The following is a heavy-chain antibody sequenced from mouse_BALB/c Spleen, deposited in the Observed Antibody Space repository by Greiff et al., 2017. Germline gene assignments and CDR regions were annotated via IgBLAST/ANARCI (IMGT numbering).Heavy chain of an antibody. CDR2: IWAGGST. J-gene: IGHJ4*01. V-gene: IGHV2-9*02. CDR1: GFSLTSYG. CDR3: ARGGYDGYFYAMDY. D-gene: IGHD2-3*01. Sequence: VKVVESGPGLVAPSQSLSITCTVSGFSLTSYGVHWVRQPPGKGLEWLGVIWAGGSTNYNSALMSRLSISKDNSKSQVFLKMNSLQTDDTAMYYCARGGYDGYFYAMDYWGQGTSVTVSS.